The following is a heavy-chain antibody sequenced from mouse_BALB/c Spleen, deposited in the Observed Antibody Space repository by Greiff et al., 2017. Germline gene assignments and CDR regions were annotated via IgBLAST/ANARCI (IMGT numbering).Heavy chain of an antibody. CDR2: ISSGSSTI. CDR3: ARSARATYYFDY. J-gene: IGHJ2*01. V-gene: IGHV5-17*02. CDR1: GFTFSSFG. D-gene: IGHD3-1*01. Sequence: EVKLVESGGGLVQPGGSRKLSCAASGFTFSSFGMHWVRQAPEKGLEWVAYISSGSSTIYYADTVKGRFTISRDNPKNTLFLQMTSLRSEDTAMYYCARSARATYYFDYWGQGTTLTVSS.